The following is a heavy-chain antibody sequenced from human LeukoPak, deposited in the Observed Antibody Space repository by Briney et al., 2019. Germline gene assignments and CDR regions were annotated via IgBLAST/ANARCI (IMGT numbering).Heavy chain of an antibody. CDR1: GGSVISYY. J-gene: IGHJ4*02. CDR3: ARGSQVGRAAAAFDY. CDR2: IYYSGST. Sequence: SETLSLTCTVSGGSVISYYWSWIRQPPGKGLEWIGYIYYSGSTNYNPSPKSRVTILVDTSNNQFSLRLTSVTAADTAVYYCARGSQVGRAAAAFDYWGQGALVTVSS. D-gene: IGHD6-13*01. V-gene: IGHV4-59*08.